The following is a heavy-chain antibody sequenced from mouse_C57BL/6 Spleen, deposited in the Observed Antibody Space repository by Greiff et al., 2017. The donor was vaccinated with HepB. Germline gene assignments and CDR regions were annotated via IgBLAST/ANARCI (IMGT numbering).Heavy chain of an antibody. CDR1: GYTFTDYN. Sequence: VQLQQSGPELVKPGASVKIPCKASGYTFTDYNMDWVKQSHGKSLEWIGDINPNNGGTIYNQKFKGKATVTVDKSSSTAYMELRSLTSEDTAVYYCARRDYDGLRGFAYWGQGTLVTVSA. CDR2: INPNNGGT. V-gene: IGHV1-18*01. D-gene: IGHD2-4*01. CDR3: ARRDYDGLRGFAY. J-gene: IGHJ3*01.